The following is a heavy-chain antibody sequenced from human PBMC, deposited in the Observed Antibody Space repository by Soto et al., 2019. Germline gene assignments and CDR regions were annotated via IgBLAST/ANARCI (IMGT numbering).Heavy chain of an antibody. J-gene: IGHJ4*02. D-gene: IGHD3-16*02. CDR3: ARNSRVGIQSMGLYGY. V-gene: IGHV1-46*01. CDR2: IDPSGVVT. Sequence: QMQLVQSGAEVKEPGASVRVSCKASGYTFSSHYMHWVRQAPGQGLEWMGVIDPSGVVTNYAQNLHGRLTMTRDTSANTLFMELSSLRSDDTAIYYCARNSRVGIQSMGLYGYWGQGTLVTVSS. CDR1: GYTFSSHY.